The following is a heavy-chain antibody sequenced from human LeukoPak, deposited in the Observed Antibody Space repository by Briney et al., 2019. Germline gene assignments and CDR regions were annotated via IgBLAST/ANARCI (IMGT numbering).Heavy chain of an antibody. J-gene: IGHJ4*02. CDR2: IKQDGSEK. CDR3: ARTIAAADGY. V-gene: IGHV3-7*01. Sequence: GGPLSFSCQPPGFSFINFWLPWFRQAPGKGLEWVANIKQDGSEKYYAGSVKGRFTISRGNAKNSLYLQMNSLRVEDTAVYYCARTIAAADGYWGQGTLVTVSS. D-gene: IGHD6-13*01. CDR1: GFSFINFW.